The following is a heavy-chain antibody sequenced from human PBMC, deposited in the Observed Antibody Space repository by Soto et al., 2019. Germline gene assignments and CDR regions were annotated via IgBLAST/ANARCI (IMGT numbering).Heavy chain of an antibody. CDR1: GGTFSSYA. J-gene: IGHJ6*02. D-gene: IGHD3-9*01. Sequence: SVKVSCKASGGTFSSYAISWVRQAPGQGLEWMGGIIPIFGTANYAQKFQGRVTITADESTSTAYMELSSLRSEDTAVYYCARVPSDYDILTGYNSYYGMDVWGQGTTVTVSS. V-gene: IGHV1-69*13. CDR2: IIPIFGTA. CDR3: ARVPSDYDILTGYNSYYGMDV.